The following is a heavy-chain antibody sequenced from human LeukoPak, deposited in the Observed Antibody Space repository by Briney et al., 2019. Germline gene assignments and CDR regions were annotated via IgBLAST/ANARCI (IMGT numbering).Heavy chain of an antibody. CDR1: GGTFSSYA. D-gene: IGHD3-10*01. J-gene: IGHJ4*02. CDR2: IIPILGIA. V-gene: IGHV1-69*04. Sequence: SVKVSCKASGGTFSSYAISWVRQAPGQGLEWMGRIIPILGIANYAQKFQGRVTITADKSTSTAYMELSSLRSEDTAVYYCARGITMVRGVRALGYWGQGTLVTVSS. CDR3: ARGITMVRGVRALGY.